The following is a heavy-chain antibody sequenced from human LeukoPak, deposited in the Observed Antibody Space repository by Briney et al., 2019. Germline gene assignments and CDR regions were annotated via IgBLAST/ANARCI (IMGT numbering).Heavy chain of an antibody. CDR1: GLTFSSYA. V-gene: IGHV3-30-3*01. D-gene: IGHD3-22*01. Sequence: GGSLRLSCAASGLTFSSYAMHWVRQAPGKGLEWLTVISYHGINKFYADSVKGRFTISRDNSKNTLYLQVNSLRADDTAIYYCARGPDSSGYRHPDYWGQGTLVTVSS. J-gene: IGHJ4*02. CDR3: ARGPDSSGYRHPDY. CDR2: ISYHGINK.